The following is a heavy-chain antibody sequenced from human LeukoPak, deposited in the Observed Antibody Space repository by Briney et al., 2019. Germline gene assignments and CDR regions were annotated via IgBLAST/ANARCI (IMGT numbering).Heavy chain of an antibody. V-gene: IGHV3-48*04. CDR3: ARVLRYCSGGNCYSGGLGYMDV. Sequence: GGSLRLSCAASGFTFSSYSMTWVRQAPGKGLEWVSSISRSGSTKYYADSVKGRFTISRDNAKNSLFLQMNSLRAEDTAVYYCARVLRYCSGGNCYSGGLGYMDVWGKGTTVTISS. D-gene: IGHD2-15*01. CDR1: GFTFSSYS. J-gene: IGHJ6*03. CDR2: ISRSGSTK.